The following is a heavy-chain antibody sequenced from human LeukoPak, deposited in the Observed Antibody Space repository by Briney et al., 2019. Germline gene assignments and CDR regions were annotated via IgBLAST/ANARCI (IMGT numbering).Heavy chain of an antibody. V-gene: IGHV4-38-2*02. CDR1: GYSISSGYY. J-gene: IGHJ5*02. CDR2: IYHSGST. D-gene: IGHD6-13*01. CDR3: AREELTGIAAARTNWFDP. Sequence: SETLSLTCTVSGYSISSGYYWGWIRQPPGKGLEWIGSIYHSGSTYYNPSLKSRVTISVDTSKNQFSLKLSSVTAADTAVYYCAREELTGIAAARTNWFDPWGQGALVTVSS.